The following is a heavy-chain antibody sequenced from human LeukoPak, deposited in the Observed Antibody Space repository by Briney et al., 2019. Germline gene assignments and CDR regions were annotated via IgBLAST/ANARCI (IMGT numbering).Heavy chain of an antibody. D-gene: IGHD6-19*01. CDR3: ARDSVAGSH. Sequence: SETLSLTCAVYGGSFSGYYWSWIRQPAGKGLEWIGEINHSGSTNYNPSLKSRVTISVDTSKNQFSLKLSSVTAADTAVYYCARDSVAGSHWGQGTLVTVSS. CDR2: INHSGST. J-gene: IGHJ4*02. V-gene: IGHV4-34*01. CDR1: GGSFSGYY.